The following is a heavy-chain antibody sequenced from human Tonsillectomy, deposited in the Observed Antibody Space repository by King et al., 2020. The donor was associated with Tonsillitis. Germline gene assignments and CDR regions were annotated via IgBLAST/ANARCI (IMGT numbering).Heavy chain of an antibody. V-gene: IGHV4-38-2*01. CDR1: GYSISSGYY. J-gene: IGHJ5*02. CDR2: IYHSGST. D-gene: IGHD3-10*01. CDR3: AIVVRGGPGGWFDP. Sequence: VQLQESGPGLVKPSETLSLTCAVSGYSISSGYYWGWIRQPPGKGLEWIGSIYHSGSTYYNPSLKSRVTISVDTSKNQFSLKLSSVTAADTAVYYCAIVVRGGPGGWFDPWGQGTLVTVSS.